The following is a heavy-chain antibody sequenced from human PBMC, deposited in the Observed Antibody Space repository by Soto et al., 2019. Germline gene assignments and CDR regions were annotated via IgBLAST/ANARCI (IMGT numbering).Heavy chain of an antibody. CDR1: GVSISSGVYY. J-gene: IGHJ3*02. CDR2: IYYSGST. Sequence: TRSRTCTVSGVSISSGVYYWIWIRQHPGKVLDWIGYIYYSGSTYYDPSLKSRVTISVDTSKKLFSLKLSSVTAADTAVYYCETTVPQRSDYYDSSGYPDAFDIWGQGTMVTVSS. CDR3: ETTVPQRSDYYDSSGYPDAFDI. D-gene: IGHD3-22*01. V-gene: IGHV4-31*03.